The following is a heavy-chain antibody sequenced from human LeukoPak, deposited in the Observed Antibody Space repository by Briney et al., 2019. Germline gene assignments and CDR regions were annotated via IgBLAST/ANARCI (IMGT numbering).Heavy chain of an antibody. J-gene: IGHJ4*02. D-gene: IGHD3-22*01. Sequence: GGSLRLSCAASGFTFSSYAMHWVRQAPGKGLEWVAVISYDGSNKYYADSVKGRFTISRDNSKNTLYLQMNSLRAEDTAVYYCAKGGIAVIITTVPIDYWGQGTLVTVSS. CDR1: GFTFSSYA. CDR2: ISYDGSNK. CDR3: AKGGIAVIITTVPIDY. V-gene: IGHV3-30-3*01.